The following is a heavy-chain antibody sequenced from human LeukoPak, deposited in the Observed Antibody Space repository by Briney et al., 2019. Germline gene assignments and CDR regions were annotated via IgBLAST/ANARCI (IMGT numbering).Heavy chain of an antibody. Sequence: ASVKVSCKASGYTFTSYYIYWVRQAPGQGLEWMGLINPSGGSTVYAQKFQGRVIVTRDTSTSIVYMELSSLTSEDTAVYCCARRGCCSGSYFAFDYWGQGTLVTVPS. J-gene: IGHJ4*02. CDR2: INPSGGST. V-gene: IGHV1-46*01. D-gene: IGHD1-26*01. CDR3: ARRGCCSGSYFAFDY. CDR1: GYTFTSYY.